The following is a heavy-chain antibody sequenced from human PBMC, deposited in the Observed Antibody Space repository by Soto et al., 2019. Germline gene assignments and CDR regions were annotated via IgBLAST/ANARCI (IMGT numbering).Heavy chain of an antibody. D-gene: IGHD3-10*01. Sequence: SETLSLTCSVSGGSISEYFWSWIRQSPERGLEWIGYVYYLGSTDYNPSLKSRVTISVDTSKRQFSLRLSSVTAADAAIYYCARDGYDGSGSPYPAYWGPGIQVTVSS. CDR2: VYYLGST. CDR1: GGSISEYF. V-gene: IGHV4-59*01. CDR3: ARDGYDGSGSPYPAY. J-gene: IGHJ4*02.